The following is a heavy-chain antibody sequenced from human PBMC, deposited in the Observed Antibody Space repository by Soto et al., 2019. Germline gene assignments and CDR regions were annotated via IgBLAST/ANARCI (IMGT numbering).Heavy chain of an antibody. D-gene: IGHD6-13*01. Sequence: PSETLSLTCTVSGGSISSNYWTWIRQPPGKGLEGMGYVYNSGSTNYNPSLKSRVTISEDTSKSQFSLKVNSMTAADTAVYYCARYRREAVAGYTLDNWGQGILVTVSS. CDR3: ARYRREAVAGYTLDN. V-gene: IGHV4-4*09. J-gene: IGHJ4*02. CDR2: VYNSGST. CDR1: GGSISSNY.